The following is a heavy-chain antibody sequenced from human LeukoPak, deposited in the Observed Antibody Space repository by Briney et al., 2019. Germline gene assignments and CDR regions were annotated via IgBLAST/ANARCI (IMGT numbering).Heavy chain of an antibody. J-gene: IGHJ3*01. D-gene: IGHD3-10*01. CDR1: GFTFGDYY. CDR2: ISSSGSTI. Sequence: PGGSLRLSCAASGFTFGDYYMSWIRQAPGKGPEWVSYISSSGSTIYYADSVKGRFTISRDNSKNTVYLQMNSLRSEDTAVYYCAKDGGFPANAFDFWGQGTMVTVSS. CDR3: AKDGGFPANAFDF. V-gene: IGHV3-11*04.